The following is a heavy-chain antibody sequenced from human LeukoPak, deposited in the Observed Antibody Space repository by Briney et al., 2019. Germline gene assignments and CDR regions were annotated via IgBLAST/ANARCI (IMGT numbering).Heavy chain of an antibody. V-gene: IGHV3-21*01. CDR2: IGSSSSSI. J-gene: IGHJ4*02. CDR1: GFMLSGYS. CDR3: ARDRWELRGEFVY. Sequence: PGGSLRLSCAASGFMLSGYSMNGVRQAPQNGMEWVSAIGSSSSSIYYADSVKGRFTISRDNAKNSLYLQVNSLRAEDTAVYYCARDRWELRGEFVYWGQGTLVTVSS. D-gene: IGHD1-26*01.